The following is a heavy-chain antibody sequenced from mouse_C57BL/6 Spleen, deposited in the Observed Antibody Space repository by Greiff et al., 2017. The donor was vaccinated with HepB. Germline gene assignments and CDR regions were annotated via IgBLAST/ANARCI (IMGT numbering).Heavy chain of an antibody. J-gene: IGHJ2*01. CDR1: GYAFSGSG. CDR3: ARWEDLLRE. D-gene: IGHD1-1*01. V-gene: IGHV1-80*01. CDR2: IYPGDGDT. Sequence: VKLQESGPELVKPGASGKISCKPSGYAFSGSGMNWVKQRPGKGLRWIGQIYPGDGDTNYNGKFKGKATLTADKSSSTAYMQLSSLTSEDSAVYFCARWEDLLREWGQGTTLTVSS.